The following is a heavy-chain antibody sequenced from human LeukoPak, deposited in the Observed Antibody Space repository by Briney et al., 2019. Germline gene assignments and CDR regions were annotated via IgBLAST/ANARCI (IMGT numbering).Heavy chain of an antibody. D-gene: IGHD6-13*01. CDR1: GFTFTTYW. CDR2: INQDGTEK. V-gene: IGHV3-7*03. J-gene: IGHJ4*02. CDR3: AKDHVAAAVYYFDY. Sequence: GESLRLSCAASGFTFTTYWMSWVRQLPGKGLEWVANINQDGTEKYYVDSVKGRFTISRDNAKNSLDLQMNSLRAEDTAVYYCAKDHVAAAVYYFDYWGQGTLVTVSS.